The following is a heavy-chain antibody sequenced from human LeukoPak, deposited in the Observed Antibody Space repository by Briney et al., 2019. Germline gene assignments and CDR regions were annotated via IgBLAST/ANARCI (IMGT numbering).Heavy chain of an antibody. V-gene: IGHV4-59*08. CDR3: ARVSGAAVAGIDY. CDR2: TYYSGST. J-gene: IGHJ4*02. D-gene: IGHD6-19*01. Sequence: SETLSLTCTVFGGSISSYYWSWIRQPPGKGLEWIGYTYYSGSTNYNPSLKSRVTISVDTSKNQFSLKLSSVTAADTAVYYCARVSGAAVAGIDYWGQGTLVTVSS. CDR1: GGSISSYY.